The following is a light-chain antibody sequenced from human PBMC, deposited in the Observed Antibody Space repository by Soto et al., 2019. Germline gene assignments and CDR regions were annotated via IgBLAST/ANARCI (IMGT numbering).Light chain of an antibody. J-gene: IGKJ1*01. CDR3: QQYAGSPRT. V-gene: IGKV3-20*01. CDR2: GAS. Sequence: EIVLTQSPGTLSLSPGERATLSCRASQIVGGDTLAWFQQRPGQAPRVLIFGASNRATGIPDRFSGSGSGTDFTLTISRLEPEDFAMYYCQQYAGSPRTFGQGTTVEIK. CDR1: QIVGGDT.